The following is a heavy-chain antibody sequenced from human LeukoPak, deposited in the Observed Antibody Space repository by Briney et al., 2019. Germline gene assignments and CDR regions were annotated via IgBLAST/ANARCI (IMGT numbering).Heavy chain of an antibody. V-gene: IGHV1-69*10. CDR3: ARDNDSRDPPHFDY. CDR2: FIPILGTA. CDR1: GATFSDYA. J-gene: IGHJ4*02. D-gene: IGHD3-16*01. Sequence: ASVKVSCKASGATFSDYALNWVRQAPGQGLEWMGVFIPILGTANSTQKFQDRVTITADMSTNTAYMELSSLRSEDTAVYYCARDNDSRDPPHFDYWGQGTLVTVSS.